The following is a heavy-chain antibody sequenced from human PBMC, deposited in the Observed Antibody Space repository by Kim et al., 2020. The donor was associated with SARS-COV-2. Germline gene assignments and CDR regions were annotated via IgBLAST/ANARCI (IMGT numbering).Heavy chain of an antibody. CDR1: GFSFSTYA. V-gene: IGHV3-23*01. CDR3: AKALTLVRGVPYYFDF. Sequence: GGSLRLSCAASGFSFSTYAMTWVRQVPGKGLEWVSSISASGDRTYFADSVQGRFTMSRDNSKNTVDLHMNSLGGDDTAIYYCAKALTLVRGVPYYFDFWG. J-gene: IGHJ4*01. D-gene: IGHD3-10*01. CDR2: ISASGDRT.